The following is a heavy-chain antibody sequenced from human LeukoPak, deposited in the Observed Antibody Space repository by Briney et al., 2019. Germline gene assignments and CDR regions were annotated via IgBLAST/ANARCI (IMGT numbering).Heavy chain of an antibody. V-gene: IGHV4-59*01. J-gene: IGHJ3*02. Sequence: SETLSLTCTVSGGSISNYYWSWVRQPPGKGLEWIAYIYYSGSTSYNPSLKSRVTISIDTSKNQFSLKLSSVTAADTAVYYCARLDYDILTGYPIPHAFDIWGQGTMVTVSS. CDR1: GGSISNYY. D-gene: IGHD3-9*01. CDR2: IYYSGST. CDR3: ARLDYDILTGYPIPHAFDI.